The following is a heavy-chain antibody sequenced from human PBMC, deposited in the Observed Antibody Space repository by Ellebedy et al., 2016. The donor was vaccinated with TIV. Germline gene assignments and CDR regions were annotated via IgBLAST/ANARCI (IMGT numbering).Heavy chain of an antibody. CDR1: GFSLSVYA. V-gene: IGHV3-23*01. D-gene: IGHD3-10*01. Sequence: PGGSLRLSCAASGFSLSVYAMSWVRQAPGKGLEWVSSISDSGSRTDYADSVKGRFTISRDNSKKMVYLQMTSLRAEDTAVYYCAKRHYGFHAYEDITHWGQGTLVTVSS. CDR3: AKRHYGFHAYEDITH. CDR2: ISDSGSRT. J-gene: IGHJ4*02.